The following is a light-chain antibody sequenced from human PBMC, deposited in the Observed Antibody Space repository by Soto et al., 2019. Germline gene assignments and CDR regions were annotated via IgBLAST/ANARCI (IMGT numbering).Light chain of an antibody. V-gene: IGKV3-20*01. CDR3: LQYGISPLT. CDR1: QSVSSSY. Sequence: EIVLTQSPGTLSLSPGERATLSCRASQSVSSSYLAWYQQKPGQAPRLLIYGASSRATGIPERFSGSGSGTDFTLSISRLEPEDVAVYSCLQYGISPLTFGGGTKVEIK. J-gene: IGKJ4*01. CDR2: GAS.